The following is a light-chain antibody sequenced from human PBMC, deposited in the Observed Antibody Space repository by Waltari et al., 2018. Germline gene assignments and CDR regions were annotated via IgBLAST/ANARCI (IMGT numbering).Light chain of an antibody. CDR2: GAS. J-gene: IGKJ5*01. CDR1: RRVSGSD. CDR3: QYYGASRGPIT. Sequence: EIVLTQSPGTLSLSPGATATLSCRARRRVSGSDLAWNQQKPGQAPRLLIYGASSRATGIPDRFSGSGSGTDFTLTISRLEPEDFGVYYCQYYGASRGPITFGQGTRLEIK. V-gene: IGKV3-20*01.